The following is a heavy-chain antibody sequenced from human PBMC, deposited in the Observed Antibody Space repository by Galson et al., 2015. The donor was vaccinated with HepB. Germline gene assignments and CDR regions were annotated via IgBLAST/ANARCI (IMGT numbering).Heavy chain of an antibody. CDR2: IVVGSGNT. CDR1: GFTFTSSA. Sequence: SVKVSCKASGFTFTSSAVQWVRQARGQRLEWIGWIVVGSGNTNYAQKFQERVTITRDMSITTAYLQWSSLKASDTAIYYCARRYSSGFRDAFDIWGQGTVVTVSS. D-gene: IGHD6-19*01. CDR3: ARRYSSGFRDAFDI. J-gene: IGHJ3*02. V-gene: IGHV1-58*01.